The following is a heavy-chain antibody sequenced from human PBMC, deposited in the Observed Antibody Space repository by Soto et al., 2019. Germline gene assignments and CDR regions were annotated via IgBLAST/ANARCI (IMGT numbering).Heavy chain of an antibody. V-gene: IGHV3-23*01. CDR3: AKELSIAEAYDIFDV. CDR1: GFTFSSYA. Sequence: PGGSLRLSCAASGFTFSSYAMNWVRQAPGKGLEWVSCSSGGRCRTNYADSVKGRFTISRDNSKNTVYRQMKSLRAEDKAVYYCAKELSIAEAYDIFDVWGQGTMVTVSS. D-gene: IGHD6-19*01. J-gene: IGHJ3*01. CDR2: SSGGRCRT.